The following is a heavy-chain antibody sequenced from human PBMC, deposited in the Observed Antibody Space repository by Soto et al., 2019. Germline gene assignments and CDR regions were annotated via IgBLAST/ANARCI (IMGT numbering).Heavy chain of an antibody. V-gene: IGHV1-69*01. Sequence: QVQLVQSGAEVKKPGSSVKVSCKASGGTFTSYAISWVRPATGQRLEWLGGIIPIFGTANYAQKFQGRVTITADESTSTAYMELSSFRSEYTAVYCCARDGIDCSGGSCYQGCFAPWGQGTLVTESS. D-gene: IGHD2-15*01. CDR2: IIPIFGTA. CDR1: GGTFTSYA. J-gene: IGHJ5*02. CDR3: ARDGIDCSGGSCYQGCFAP.